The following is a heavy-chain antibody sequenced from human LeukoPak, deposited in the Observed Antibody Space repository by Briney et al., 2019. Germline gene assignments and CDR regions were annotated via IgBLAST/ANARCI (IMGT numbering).Heavy chain of an antibody. CDR3: ARDRGVYSSSSADY. CDR1: GYTFTSYG. V-gene: IGHV1-18*01. Sequence: GASVKVSCKASGYTFTSYGISWVRQAPGQGLEWMGWISAYNGNTNYAQKLQGRVTMTTDTSTSTAYMELSRLRSDDTAVYYCARDRGVYSSSSADYWGQGTLVTVSS. CDR2: ISAYNGNT. J-gene: IGHJ4*02. D-gene: IGHD6-6*01.